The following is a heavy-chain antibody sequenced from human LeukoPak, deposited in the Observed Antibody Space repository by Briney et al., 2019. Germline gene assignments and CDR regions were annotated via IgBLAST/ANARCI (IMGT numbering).Heavy chain of an antibody. CDR3: ARLLTGGRLRT. V-gene: IGHV4-4*09. CDR2: IHNSGST. Sequence: SETLSFTCAVSGGSFSSYYWSWVRQPPGKGLEWMGYIHNSGSTYYNPSLKSRVTISVDTTKELVSLKLSSVTAADTAVYYCARLLTGGRLRTWGQGTLVTVSS. CDR1: GGSFSSYY. D-gene: IGHD3-9*01. J-gene: IGHJ5*02.